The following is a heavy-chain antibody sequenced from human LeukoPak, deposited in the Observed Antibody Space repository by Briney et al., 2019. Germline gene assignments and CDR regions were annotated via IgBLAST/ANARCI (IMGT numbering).Heavy chain of an antibody. CDR2: ISYDGSNK. CDR3: ARDLDSYGTLDY. CDR1: GFTFSSYA. J-gene: IGHJ4*02. V-gene: IGHV3-30-3*01. D-gene: IGHD5-18*01. Sequence: PGRSLRLSCAASGFTFSSYAMHWVRQAPGKGLEWVAVISYDGSNKYYADSVKGRFTISRDNSKNTLYLQMNSLRAEDTAVYYCARDLDSYGTLDYWGQGTLVTVSS.